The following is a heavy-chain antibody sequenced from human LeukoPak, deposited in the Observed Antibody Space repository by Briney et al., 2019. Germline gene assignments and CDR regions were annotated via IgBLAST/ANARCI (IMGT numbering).Heavy chain of an antibody. CDR1: GFTFSTYA. V-gene: IGHV3-74*01. Sequence: GGSLRLSCAASGFTFSTYAMNWVRLTPGKGLVWVSRINSDGSSTSYADSVKGRFTISRDNAKNSLYLQMNSLRAEDTAVYYCARIVTGLVDYWGQGTLVTVSS. CDR3: ARIVTGLVDY. CDR2: INSDGSST. D-gene: IGHD2-15*01. J-gene: IGHJ4*02.